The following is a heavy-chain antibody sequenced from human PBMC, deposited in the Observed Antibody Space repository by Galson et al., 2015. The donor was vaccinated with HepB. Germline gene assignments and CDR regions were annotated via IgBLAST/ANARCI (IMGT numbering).Heavy chain of an antibody. J-gene: IGHJ6*03. CDR2: ISYDGSNK. Sequence: LRLSCAASGFTFSSYGMHWVRQAPGKGLEWVAVISYDGSNKYYADSVKGRFTISRDNSKNTLYLQMNSLRAEDTAVYYCAKARGAAPPGYYYYYMDVWGKGTTVTVSS. CDR3: AKARGAAPPGYYYYYMDV. CDR1: GFTFSSYG. V-gene: IGHV3-30*18. D-gene: IGHD6-6*01.